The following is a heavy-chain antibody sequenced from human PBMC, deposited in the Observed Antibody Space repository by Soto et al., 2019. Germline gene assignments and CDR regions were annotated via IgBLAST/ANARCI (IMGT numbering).Heavy chain of an antibody. CDR2: INPLNGYT. J-gene: IGHJ5*02. D-gene: IGHD4-17*01. V-gene: IGHV1-3*01. CDR3: TIDDYGTIYGRLDA. Sequence: QVPLVQSGAEVRKPGASVKVSCKTSGYTFTKNALHWVRQAPGRGPEWMGWINPLNGYTKYSERLKGRVTITRDTSASTAFMELRSLRSADTATYYCTIDDYGTIYGRLDAWGQGTLVTVSS. CDR1: GYTFTKNA.